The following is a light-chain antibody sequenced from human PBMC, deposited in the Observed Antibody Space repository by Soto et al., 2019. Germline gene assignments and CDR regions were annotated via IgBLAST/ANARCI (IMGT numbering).Light chain of an antibody. J-gene: IGKJ4*01. V-gene: IGKV3-15*01. CDR1: QSVSSN. CDR2: DAS. CDR3: QQYNQWPLT. Sequence: EIVLTQSPGTLSLSPGERATLSCRASQSVSSNYLAWYQQKPGQAPRLLIYDASTRATGIPARFSGSGSGTDFILTISSLQSEDFAVYYCQQYNQWPLTFGGGTKVDI.